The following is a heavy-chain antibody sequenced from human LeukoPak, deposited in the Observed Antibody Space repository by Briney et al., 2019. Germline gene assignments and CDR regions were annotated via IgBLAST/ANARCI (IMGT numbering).Heavy chain of an antibody. V-gene: IGHV1-2*04. D-gene: IGHD4-11*01. CDR2: INPNSGGT. Sequence: ASVKVSCKASGYTFTGYYMHWVRQAPGQGLEWMGWINPNSGGTNYAQKFQGWVTMTRDTSISTAYMELSRLRSDDTAVYYCARDHPGYSNSDYYYYGMDVWGQRTTVTVSS. J-gene: IGHJ6*02. CDR1: GYTFTGYY. CDR3: ARDHPGYSNSDYYYYGMDV.